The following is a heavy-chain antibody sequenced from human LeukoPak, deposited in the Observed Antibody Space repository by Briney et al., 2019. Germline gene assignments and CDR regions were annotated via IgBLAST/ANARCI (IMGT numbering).Heavy chain of an antibody. D-gene: IGHD2-2*01. J-gene: IGHJ5*02. Sequence: SETLSLTCSVSGGSISSYYWSWIRQPPGKGLEWIGYIYYSGSTNYNPSLKSRVTISVDTSENQFSLKLSSVTAADTAVYYCARARSSTSSFDPWGQGTLVTVSS. CDR1: GGSISSYY. V-gene: IGHV4-59*01. CDR2: IYYSGST. CDR3: ARARSSTSSFDP.